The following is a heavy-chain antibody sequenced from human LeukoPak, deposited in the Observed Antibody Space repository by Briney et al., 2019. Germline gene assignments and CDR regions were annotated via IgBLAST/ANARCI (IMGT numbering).Heavy chain of an antibody. J-gene: IGHJ4*02. D-gene: IGHD3-10*01. CDR3: ARAHLKRGNDY. Sequence: SETLSLTCTVSGGSISSYYWSWIRQPPRKGLEWIGYIYYSGSTNYNPSLKSRVTISVDTSKNQFSLKLSSVTAADTAVYYCARAHLKRGNDYWGQGTLVTVSS. CDR1: GGSISSYY. CDR2: IYYSGST. V-gene: IGHV4-59*01.